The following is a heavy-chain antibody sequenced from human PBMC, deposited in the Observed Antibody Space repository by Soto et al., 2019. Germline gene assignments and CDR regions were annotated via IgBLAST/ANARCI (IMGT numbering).Heavy chain of an antibody. CDR1: GGSISSYY. V-gene: IGHV4-59*01. Sequence: PSETLSLTCTVSGGSISSYYWSWIRQPPGKGLEWIGYIYYSGSTNYNPSLKSRVTISVDTSKNQFSLKLSSVTAADTAVYYCAREQQLDFWDYGMDVWGQGTTVTVSS. CDR3: AREQQLDFWDYGMDV. J-gene: IGHJ6*02. D-gene: IGHD6-13*01. CDR2: IYYSGST.